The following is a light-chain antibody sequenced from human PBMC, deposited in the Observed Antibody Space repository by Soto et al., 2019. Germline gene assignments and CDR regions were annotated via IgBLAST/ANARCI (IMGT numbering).Light chain of an antibody. V-gene: IGKV1-39*01. Sequence: DIQMTQSPSSLSASVGDRVTITCRASQSISSYLNWYQQKPGKAPTLLIYAASSLQSGVPSRFSGSGSETDFTLTISSLQPEDFATYYCQQSFSTPPLTFGGGTKVEIK. CDR1: QSISSY. CDR2: AAS. CDR3: QQSFSTPPLT. J-gene: IGKJ4*01.